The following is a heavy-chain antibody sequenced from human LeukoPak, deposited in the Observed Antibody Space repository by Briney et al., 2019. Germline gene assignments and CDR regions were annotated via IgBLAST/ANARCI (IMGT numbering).Heavy chain of an antibody. J-gene: IGHJ4*02. CDR1: GFSFSTYA. Sequence: GGSLRLSCSASGFSFSTYAMHWVRQAPGKGLEYVSSVSSNVYSTHYADSVKGRFAISRDNSKNTLYLQMSSLRPEDTAVYYCVKDSKSSGWYVLPNFDYWGQGTLVTVSS. CDR3: VKDSKSSGWYVLPNFDY. V-gene: IGHV3-64D*09. D-gene: IGHD6-19*01. CDR2: VSSNVYST.